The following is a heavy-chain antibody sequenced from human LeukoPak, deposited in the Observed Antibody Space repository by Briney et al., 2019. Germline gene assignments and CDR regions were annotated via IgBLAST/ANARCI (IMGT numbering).Heavy chain of an antibody. CDR1: GDSISSGSYY. D-gene: IGHD3-10*01. CDR2: IYTSGST. CDR3: AREVPYLSTYYSGWFDP. Sequence: KASETLSLTCTVSGDSISSGSYYWGWIRQPAGKGLEWIVRIYTSGSTNYNPSLKSQVTISVDTSKNQFSLKLSSVTAADTAVYYCAREVPYLSTYYSGWFDPWGQGTLVTVSS. J-gene: IGHJ5*02. V-gene: IGHV4-61*02.